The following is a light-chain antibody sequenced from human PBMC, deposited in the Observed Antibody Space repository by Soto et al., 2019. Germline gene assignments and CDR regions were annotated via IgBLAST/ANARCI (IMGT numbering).Light chain of an antibody. CDR1: QSVSSN. J-gene: IGKJ1*01. CDR3: QQRSDWPRT. Sequence: ILMTQSPATLSVSPGERAALSCRASQSVSSNFAWYQQKPGQSPRLLIYGASNRATGIPARFSGSGSGTDFTLTISSLEPEDFAVYYCQQRSDWPRTFGQGTKVDIK. V-gene: IGKV3-11*01. CDR2: GAS.